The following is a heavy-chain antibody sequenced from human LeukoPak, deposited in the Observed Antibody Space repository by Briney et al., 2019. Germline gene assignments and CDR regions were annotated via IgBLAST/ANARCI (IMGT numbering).Heavy chain of an antibody. D-gene: IGHD1-26*01. V-gene: IGHV3-66*01. CDR3: ARYSGSYYYFDY. J-gene: IGHJ4*02. Sequence: GGSLRLSCAASGFTVSSNYMSWVRQAPGKGLEWVSVIYSGGSTYYADSVKGRFTISRDNSKNALYLQMNSLRAEDTAVYYCARYSGSYYYFDYWGQGTLVTVSS. CDR1: GFTVSSNY. CDR2: IYSGGST.